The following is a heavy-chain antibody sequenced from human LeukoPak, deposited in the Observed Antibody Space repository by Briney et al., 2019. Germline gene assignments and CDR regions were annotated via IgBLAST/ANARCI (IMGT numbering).Heavy chain of an antibody. J-gene: IGHJ6*02. Sequence: GASVKVSCKASGYTFTSYDINWVRQATGQGLEWMGWMNPNSGNTGYAQKFQGRVTMTRNTSISTAYMELSSLRSEDTAVYYCARGRGQWLQFYYYGMDVWGQGTTVTVSS. CDR2: MNPNSGNT. CDR3: ARGRGQWLQFYYYGMDV. CDR1: GYTFTSYD. V-gene: IGHV1-8*01. D-gene: IGHD5-24*01.